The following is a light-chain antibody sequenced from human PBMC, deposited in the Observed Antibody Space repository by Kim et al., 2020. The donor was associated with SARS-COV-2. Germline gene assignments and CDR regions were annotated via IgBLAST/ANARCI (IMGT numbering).Light chain of an antibody. Sequence: EIVLTQSPGTLSLSPGESATLSCRASQSFSSSFLGWYQQKPGQAPRLLIYGASFRATGIPDRFSGGGSGTDFTLTISRLEPEDIAVYYCQQYGTSPYPFGQGTKLEI. CDR2: GAS. J-gene: IGKJ2*01. V-gene: IGKV3-20*01. CDR3: QQYGTSPYP. CDR1: QSFSSSF.